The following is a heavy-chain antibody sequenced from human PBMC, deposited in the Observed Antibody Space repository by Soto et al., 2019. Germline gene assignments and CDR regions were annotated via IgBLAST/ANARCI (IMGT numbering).Heavy chain of an antibody. CDR3: TKGGRTTSYYWEY. Sequence: QVKLMESGGGVVVPGGSLRLSCAASGFTLSYYYMTWIRQTPGKGLEWVAHIDGRSSDIKYADSVKGRFTISRDNARNSLFLQMNSVTGDDTGMYFCTKGGRTTSYYWEYWGPGALVTVSA. J-gene: IGHJ4*02. CDR2: IDGRSSDI. CDR1: GFTLSYYY. V-gene: IGHV3-11*06. D-gene: IGHD2-2*01.